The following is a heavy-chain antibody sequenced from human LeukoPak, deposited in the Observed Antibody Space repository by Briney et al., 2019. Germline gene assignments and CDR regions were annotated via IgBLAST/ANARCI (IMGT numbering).Heavy chain of an antibody. D-gene: IGHD6-6*01. Sequence: PGGSLRLSCAASRFTFSSYAVSWVGQAPGKGLEWVSVISGSGGSTYYAHSVKGRFTISRDNSKNTLHLQMNSLRAEDTAVYYCAKDLGLWGSSSDNYWGQGTLVAVSS. CDR2: ISGSGGST. J-gene: IGHJ4*02. CDR3: AKDLGLWGSSSDNY. V-gene: IGHV3-23*01. CDR1: RFTFSSYA.